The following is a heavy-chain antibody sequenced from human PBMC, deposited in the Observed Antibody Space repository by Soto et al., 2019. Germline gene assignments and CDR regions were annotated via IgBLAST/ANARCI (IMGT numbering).Heavy chain of an antibody. Sequence: SVKVSCKASGGTFSSYAISWVRQAPGQGLEWMGGIIPIFGTANYAQKFQGRVTITRDTSASTAYMELSSLRSEDTAVYYCARDGAAAGTNWFDPWGQGTLVTVSS. CDR1: GGTFSSYA. V-gene: IGHV1-69*05. D-gene: IGHD6-13*01. J-gene: IGHJ5*02. CDR2: IIPIFGTA. CDR3: ARDGAAAGTNWFDP.